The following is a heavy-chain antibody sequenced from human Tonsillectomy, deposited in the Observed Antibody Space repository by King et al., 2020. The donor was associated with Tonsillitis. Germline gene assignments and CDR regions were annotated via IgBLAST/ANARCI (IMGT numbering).Heavy chain of an antibody. D-gene: IGHD5-18*01. CDR1: GYTFTNYY. CDR2: INPGGDTT. Sequence: VQLVESGAEVKKPGASVKVSCKASGYTFTNYYIQWLRQAPGQGLEWVGIINPGGDTTSYAQKFQGRLTMVSDTSTSTIYMELSSLRSEDTAVFYCAGLDTSMVSDYWGQGTLVTVSS. J-gene: IGHJ4*02. V-gene: IGHV1-46*01. CDR3: AGLDTSMVSDY.